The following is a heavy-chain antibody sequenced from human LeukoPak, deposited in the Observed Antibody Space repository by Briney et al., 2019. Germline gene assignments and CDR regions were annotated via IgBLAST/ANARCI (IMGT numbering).Heavy chain of an antibody. CDR1: GGSFSGYY. D-gene: IGHD2-2*01. J-gene: IGHJ4*02. CDR2: INHSGST. V-gene: IGHV4-34*01. CDR3: ARGNVVVPAALYYFDY. Sequence: SETLSLTCAVYGGSFSGYYWSWIRQPPGKGLEWIGEINHSGSTNYNPSLKSRVTISVDTSKNQFSLELSSVTAADTAVYYCARGNVVVPAALYYFDYWGQGTLVTVSS.